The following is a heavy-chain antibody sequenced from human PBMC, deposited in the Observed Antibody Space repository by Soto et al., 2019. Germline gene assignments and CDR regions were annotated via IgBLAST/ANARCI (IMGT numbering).Heavy chain of an antibody. D-gene: IGHD3-10*01. CDR1: GFTFSSYA. J-gene: IGHJ4*02. CDR3: AKDRKVRGVNPLDY. Sequence: EVQLLDSGGDLVQPGGSLRLSCAASGFTFSSYAMSWVRQAPGKGLEWVSSISGSGGSTYYADSVTGRFTISRDNSKNTLYLQMNSLRAGDTAVYYCAKDRKVRGVNPLDYWGQGTLVTVSS. V-gene: IGHV3-23*01. CDR2: ISGSGGST.